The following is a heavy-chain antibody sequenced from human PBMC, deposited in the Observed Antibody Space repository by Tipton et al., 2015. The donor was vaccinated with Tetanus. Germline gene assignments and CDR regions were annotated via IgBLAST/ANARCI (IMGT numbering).Heavy chain of an antibody. CDR3: ARIGWLQQDKPVFDI. CDR1: GFTFRESA. Sequence: SGFTFRESAMHWVRQAPGKGLEWVSAISSSGTWKYYADSLKGRFTISRDNAKNSLFLQMNSLRAEDTAVYYCARIGWLQQDKPVFDIWGQGTMVTVSS. D-gene: IGHD5-24*01. CDR2: ISSSGTWK. V-gene: IGHV3-21*04. J-gene: IGHJ3*02.